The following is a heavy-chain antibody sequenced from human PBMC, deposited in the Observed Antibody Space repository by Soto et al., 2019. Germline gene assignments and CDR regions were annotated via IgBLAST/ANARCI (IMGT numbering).Heavy chain of an antibody. CDR2: ISSSSSTI. CDR1: GFTFSTYS. V-gene: IGHV3-48*02. Sequence: GGSLRLSCAASGFTFSTYSMNWVRQAPGKGLEWVSYISSSSSTIYYADSVKGRFTISRDNAKNSLYLQMNSLRDEDTAVYYCGGDSSGYFYPDVFDIWGQGTMVTVSS. D-gene: IGHD3-22*01. J-gene: IGHJ3*02. CDR3: GGDSSGYFYPDVFDI.